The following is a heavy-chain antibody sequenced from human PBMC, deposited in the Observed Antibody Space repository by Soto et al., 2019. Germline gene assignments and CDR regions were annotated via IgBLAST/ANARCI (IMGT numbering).Heavy chain of an antibody. CDR1: GYTFTGYY. V-gene: IGHV1-2*02. Sequence: GASVKVSCKASGYTFTGYYMHWVRQAPGQGLEWMGWINPNSGGTNYAQKFQGRVTMTRDTSISTAYMELSRLRSDDTAVYYCARDWVTMVRGVDYYYGMDVWGQGTTVTVSS. CDR3: ARDWVTMVRGVDYYYGMDV. J-gene: IGHJ6*01. D-gene: IGHD3-10*01. CDR2: INPNSGGT.